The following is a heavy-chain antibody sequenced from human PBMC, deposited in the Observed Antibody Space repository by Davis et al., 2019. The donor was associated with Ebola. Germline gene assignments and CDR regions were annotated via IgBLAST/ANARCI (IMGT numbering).Heavy chain of an antibody. CDR3: TRAAFGSYYFDY. D-gene: IGHD3-3*01. V-gene: IGHV3-23*01. Sequence: GESLKISCAASGFTLSSYAMNWVRQAPGKGLEWVSGMSGSGGSTYYADSVKGRFTISRDNSKNTLYLQMNSLRAEDTAVYYCTRAAFGSYYFDYWGQGTLVTVSS. CDR2: MSGSGGST. J-gene: IGHJ4*02. CDR1: GFTLSSYA.